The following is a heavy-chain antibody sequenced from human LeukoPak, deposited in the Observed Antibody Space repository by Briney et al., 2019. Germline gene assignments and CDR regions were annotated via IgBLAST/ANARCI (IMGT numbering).Heavy chain of an antibody. CDR3: ARRVRSANWYFDL. Sequence: GESLKISCKGSGYSFSSYWIGWVRQMPGEGLEWIGVIYPGDSDTRYSPSFHGQVTISADKSLSTAHLQWSSLKASDTAMYYCARRVRSANWYFDLWGRGTLVTVSS. J-gene: IGHJ2*01. CDR1: GYSFSSYW. CDR2: IYPGDSDT. V-gene: IGHV5-51*01.